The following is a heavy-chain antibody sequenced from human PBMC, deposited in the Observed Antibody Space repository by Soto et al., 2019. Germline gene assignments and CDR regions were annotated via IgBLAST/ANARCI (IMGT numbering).Heavy chain of an antibody. J-gene: IGHJ5*02. V-gene: IGHV1-18*01. CDR2: ISAYNGNT. CDR3: AREPYYDFWSGYSGCLDP. Sequence: ASVKVSCKASGYTFTSYGISWVRQAPGQGLEWMGWISAYNGNTNYAQKLQGRVTMTTDTSTSTAYMELRSLRSDDTAVYYCAREPYYDFWSGYSGCLDPWGQGTLVTVYS. D-gene: IGHD3-3*01. CDR1: GYTFTSYG.